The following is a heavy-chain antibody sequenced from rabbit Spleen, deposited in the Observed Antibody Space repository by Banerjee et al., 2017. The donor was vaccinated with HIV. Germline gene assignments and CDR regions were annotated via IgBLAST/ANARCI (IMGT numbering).Heavy chain of an antibody. D-gene: IGHD5-1*01. CDR3: AADLFGGGDPDWLDF. Sequence: QSLEESGGDLVKPGASLTLTCKASGLDFSSSYYMCWVRQAPGKGLEWIGCINTGSSGSTYYASWAKGRFTISKTSSTTVTLQMTSLTAADTSTYFCAADLFGGGDPDWLDFWGPGTLVTVS. CDR2: INTGSSGST. J-gene: IGHJ6*01. CDR1: GLDFSSSYY. V-gene: IGHV1S40*01.